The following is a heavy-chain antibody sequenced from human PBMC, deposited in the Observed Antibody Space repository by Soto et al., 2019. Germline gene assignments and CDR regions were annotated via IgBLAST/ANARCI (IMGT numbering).Heavy chain of an antibody. CDR1: GFNFDDYA. CDR2: IRSKVYGGTP. D-gene: IGHD3-10*01. Sequence: EVQVVESGGGLEQSGRSLRLSCAASGFNFDDYAMSWVRQAPGKGLEWVGFIRSKVYGGTPEYAASVKGRFTISKDDSKTIAYLQMNSRRTEYTAVYYCTRGSALDGRNFDIRGQGTMVTVSS. V-gene: IGHV3-49*04. J-gene: IGHJ3*02. CDR3: TRGSALDGRNFDI.